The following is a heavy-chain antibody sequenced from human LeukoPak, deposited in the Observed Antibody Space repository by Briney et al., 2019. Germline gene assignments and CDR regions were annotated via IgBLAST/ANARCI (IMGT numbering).Heavy chain of an antibody. Sequence: GGSLRLSCAASGFTFDDYGMSWVRQAPGKGLEWVSALNWNGGSTGYAGSVKGRFTISRDNAKNSLYLQMNSLRTEDTAFNYCARVHQLLSSGGWFDSWGQGTLVTVSS. J-gene: IGHJ5*01. CDR3: ARVHQLLSSGGWFDS. CDR1: GFTFDDYG. D-gene: IGHD2-2*01. CDR2: LNWNGGST. V-gene: IGHV3-20*04.